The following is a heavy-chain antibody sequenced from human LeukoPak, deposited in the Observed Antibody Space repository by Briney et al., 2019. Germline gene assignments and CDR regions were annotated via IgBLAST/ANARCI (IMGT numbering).Heavy chain of an antibody. CDR1: GFTFDDYG. CDR3: AKAFIAAAGTRGAFDI. D-gene: IGHD6-13*01. V-gene: IGHV3-23*01. Sequence: GGSLRLSCAASGFTFDDYGMSWVRQAPGKGLEWVSAISGSGGSTYYADSVKGRFTISRDNSKNTLYLRMNSLRAEDTAVYYCAKAFIAAAGTRGAFDIWGQGTMVTVSS. J-gene: IGHJ3*02. CDR2: ISGSGGST.